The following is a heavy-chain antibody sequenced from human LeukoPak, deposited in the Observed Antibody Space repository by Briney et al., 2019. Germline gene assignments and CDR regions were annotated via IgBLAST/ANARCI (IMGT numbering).Heavy chain of an antibody. CDR2: IWYDGSNK. Sequence: GGSLRLSCAASGFTFSNYGLHWVRQAPGKGLEWVAVIWYDGSNKYYADSVKGRFTISRDNSKNTLYLQMNSLRAEDTAVYYCAKTLQEVVAATGFDYWGQGTLVTVSS. D-gene: IGHD2-15*01. CDR3: AKTLQEVVAATGFDY. J-gene: IGHJ4*02. CDR1: GFTFSNYG. V-gene: IGHV3-30*02.